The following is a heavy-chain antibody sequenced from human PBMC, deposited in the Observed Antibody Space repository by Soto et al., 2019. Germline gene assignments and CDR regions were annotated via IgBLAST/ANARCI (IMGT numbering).Heavy chain of an antibody. CDR2: FSGTGGST. CDR1: GFTFSSFA. D-gene: IGHD2-2*01. V-gene: IGHV3-23*01. J-gene: IGHJ4*02. CDR3: AKGNCISTSCYSGSGFDY. Sequence: GGSLRLSCAASGFTFSSFAMSWVRQAPGKGLEWVSAFSGTGGSTYYADSVKGRFTISRDNSKNTLYLQMNSLRAEDTAVYYWAKGNCISTSCYSGSGFDYWGQGTLVTVSS.